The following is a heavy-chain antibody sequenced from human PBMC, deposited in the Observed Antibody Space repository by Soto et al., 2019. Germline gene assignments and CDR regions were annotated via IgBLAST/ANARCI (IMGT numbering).Heavy chain of an antibody. J-gene: IGHJ6*02. Sequence: PSETLSLTCTVSGGSVSSGSYYWSWIRQPPGKGLEWIGYIYYSGSTNYNPSLKSRVTISVDTSKNQFSLKLSSVTAADTAVYYCARDTPYDFWSGYPYYYYGMDVWGQGTTVTVSS. D-gene: IGHD3-3*01. CDR2: IYYSGST. V-gene: IGHV4-61*01. CDR3: ARDTPYDFWSGYPYYYYGMDV. CDR1: GGSVSSGSYY.